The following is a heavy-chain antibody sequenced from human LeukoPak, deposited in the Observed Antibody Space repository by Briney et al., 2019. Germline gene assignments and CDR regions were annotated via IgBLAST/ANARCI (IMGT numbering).Heavy chain of an antibody. CDR3: ARGHASYSYGFRY. CDR2: INHSGST. J-gene: IGHJ4*02. V-gene: IGHV4-34*01. Sequence: PSETLSLTCAVYGGSFSGCYWSWIRQPPGKGLEWIREINHSGSTNYNPSLKSRVTISVDTSKNQFSLKLSSVTAADTAVYYCARGHASYSYGFRYWGQGTLVTVSS. CDR1: GGSFSGCY. D-gene: IGHD5-18*01.